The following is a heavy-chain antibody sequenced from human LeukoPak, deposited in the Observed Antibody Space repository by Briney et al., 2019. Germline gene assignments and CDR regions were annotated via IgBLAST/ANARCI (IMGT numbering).Heavy chain of an antibody. Sequence: SETLSLTCAVYGGSFSGCYWSWIRQPPGKGLEWIGEINHSGSTNYNPSLKSRVTISVDTSKNQFSLKLSSVTAADTAVYYCARGRRYFDWLSKRNYYYYMDVWGKGTTVTVSS. V-gene: IGHV4-34*01. D-gene: IGHD3-9*01. CDR2: INHSGST. CDR3: ARGRRYFDWLSKRNYYYYMDV. J-gene: IGHJ6*03. CDR1: GGSFSGCY.